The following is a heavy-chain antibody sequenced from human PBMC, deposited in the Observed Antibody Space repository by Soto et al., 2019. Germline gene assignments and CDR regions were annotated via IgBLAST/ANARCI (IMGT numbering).Heavy chain of an antibody. D-gene: IGHD3-16*01. Sequence: LGESLKISCKGSVYSFTTYWIGWVCQMPGKDLEWKEIIYPGDADTRYSPSFQGQVHISADKSISTAYLQWSSLRASETAMYYCAMGGPRLAPDAFDIRGQGTMVSV. CDR3: AMGGPRLAPDAFDI. J-gene: IGHJ3*02. CDR1: VYSFTTYW. CDR2: IYPGDADT. V-gene: IGHV5-51*01.